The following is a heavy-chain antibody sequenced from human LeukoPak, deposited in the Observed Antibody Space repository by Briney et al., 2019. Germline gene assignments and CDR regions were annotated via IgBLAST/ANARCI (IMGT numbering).Heavy chain of an antibody. CDR1: GGSISSNSYY. V-gene: IGHV4-39*01. Sequence: SETLSFTCTVSGGSISSNSYYWGWIRQPPGKGLEWIGSIYYSGSTFYNPPLKSRVTISVDTSKNQFSLKLSSVTAADTAVYYCARLSLAVAGDDFDYWGQGTLVTVSS. CDR3: ARLSLAVAGDDFDY. J-gene: IGHJ4*02. CDR2: IYYSGST. D-gene: IGHD6-19*01.